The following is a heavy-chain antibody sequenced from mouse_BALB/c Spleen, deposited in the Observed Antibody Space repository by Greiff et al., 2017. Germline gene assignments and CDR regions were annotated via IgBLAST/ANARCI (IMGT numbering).Heavy chain of an antibody. CDR3: ARSMITTSY. J-gene: IGHJ3*01. V-gene: IGHV5-9-4*01. CDR1: GFTFSSYA. Sequence: EVQRVESGGGLVKPGGSLKLSCAASGFTFSSYAMSWVRQSPETRLEWVAEISSGGSYTYYPDTVTGRFTISRDNAKNTLYLEMSSLRSEDTAMYYCARSMITTSYWGQGTLVTVSA. D-gene: IGHD2-4*01. CDR2: ISSGGSYT.